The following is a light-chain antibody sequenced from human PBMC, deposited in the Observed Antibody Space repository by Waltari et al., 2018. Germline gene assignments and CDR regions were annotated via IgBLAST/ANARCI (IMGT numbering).Light chain of an antibody. CDR2: GAS. CDR1: QDSYNS. V-gene: IGKV1-33*01. J-gene: IGKJ4*01. Sequence: ITCQANQDSYNSLNWYQQKPGKAPNLLIYGASNLEPGVPSRFSGSGSGTHFTFTISSLQPDDFATYYCQQYDTPLSFGGGTKVAIK. CDR3: QQYDTPLS.